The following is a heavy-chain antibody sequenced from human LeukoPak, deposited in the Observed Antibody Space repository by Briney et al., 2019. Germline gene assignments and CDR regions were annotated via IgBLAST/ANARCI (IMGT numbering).Heavy chain of an antibody. V-gene: IGHV3-11*06. Sequence: GGSLRLSCAASGFTFSDYYMSWIRQAPGKGLEWVSYISSSSSYTNYADSVKGRFTISRDNAKNPLYLQMNSLRAEDTAVYYCARVDEDYDILTYYFDYWGQGTLVTVSS. CDR3: ARVDEDYDILTYYFDY. J-gene: IGHJ4*02. CDR2: ISSSSSYT. D-gene: IGHD3-9*01. CDR1: GFTFSDYY.